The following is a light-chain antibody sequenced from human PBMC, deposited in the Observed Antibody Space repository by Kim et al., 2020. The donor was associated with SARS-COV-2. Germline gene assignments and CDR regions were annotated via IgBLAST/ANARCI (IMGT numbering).Light chain of an antibody. Sequence: GQSCTTACTGTSVGVGGYNNVSWDQQHPGNAPKLMIYEVSKRPSGVPDRFSGSKAGNTASLTVSGLQAEDEADYYCSSYAGSNKMVFGGGTQLTVL. CDR1: SVGVGGYNN. J-gene: IGLJ2*01. CDR2: EVS. CDR3: SSYAGSNKMV. V-gene: IGLV2-8*01.